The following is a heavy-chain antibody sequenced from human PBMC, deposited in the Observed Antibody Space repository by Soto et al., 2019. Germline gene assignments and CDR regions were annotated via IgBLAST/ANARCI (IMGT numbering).Heavy chain of an antibody. CDR2: IDWDDDK. D-gene: IGHD6-13*01. J-gene: IGHJ4*02. CDR3: ARHIAAAGTYYFDY. Sequence: GSGPTLVNPTQTLTKTCTFSGFSLSTSGMCVSWIRQPPGKALEWLALIDWDDDKYYSTSLKTRLTISKDTSKNQVVLTMTDMDPVDTATYYCARHIAAAGTYYFDYWGQGTLVTVSS. CDR1: GFSLSTSGMC. V-gene: IGHV2-70*01.